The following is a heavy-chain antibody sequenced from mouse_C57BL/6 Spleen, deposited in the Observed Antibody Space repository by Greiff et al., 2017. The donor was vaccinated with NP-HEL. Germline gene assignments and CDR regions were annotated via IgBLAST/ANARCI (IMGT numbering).Heavy chain of an antibody. CDR1: GYTFTSYD. CDR3: ARSALYYGNSGGFAY. CDR2: IYPRDGST. D-gene: IGHD2-1*01. V-gene: IGHV1-85*01. J-gene: IGHJ3*01. Sequence: VQLQQSGPELVKPGASVKLSCKASGYTFTSYDINWVKQRPGQGLEWIGWIYPRDGSTKYNEKFKGKATLTVDTSSSTAYMELHSLTSEDSAVYFCARSALYYGNSGGFAYWGQGTLVTVSA.